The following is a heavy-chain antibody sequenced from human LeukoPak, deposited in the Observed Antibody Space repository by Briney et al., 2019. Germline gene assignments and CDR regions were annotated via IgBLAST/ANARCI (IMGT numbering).Heavy chain of an antibody. D-gene: IGHD3-9*01. Sequence: PGGSLRLSCAASGFTFSTYWMHWVRQTPGKGLEWVSLISGDGGSRDYADSVKGRFTVSRDNSKNSLYLQMNSLRTDDTAFYFCAKAARYFDWLPYFDSWGQGTLVTVSS. CDR3: AKAARYFDWLPYFDS. CDR1: GFTFSTYW. CDR2: ISGDGGSR. V-gene: IGHV3-43*02. J-gene: IGHJ4*02.